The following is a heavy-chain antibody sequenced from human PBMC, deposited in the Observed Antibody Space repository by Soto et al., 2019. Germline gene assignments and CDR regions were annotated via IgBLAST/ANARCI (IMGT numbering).Heavy chain of an antibody. D-gene: IGHD3-9*01. CDR1: GGTFSSYA. J-gene: IGHJ4*02. V-gene: IGHV1-69*13. CDR2: IIPIFGTA. CDR3: ARDIGGYDILTGSQG. Sequence: GASVKVSCKASGGTFSSYAISWVRQAPGQGLEWMGGIIPIFGTANYAQKFQGRVTITADESTSTAYMELSSLRSEDTAVYYCARDIGGYDILTGSQGWGQGTLVTVSS.